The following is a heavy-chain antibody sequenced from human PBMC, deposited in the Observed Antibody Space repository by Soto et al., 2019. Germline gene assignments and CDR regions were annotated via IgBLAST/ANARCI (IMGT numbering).Heavy chain of an antibody. CDR2: IYYSGST. V-gene: IGHV4-59*01. D-gene: IGHD3-3*01. CDR3: ARTAPYDFWSGYYKGPSYYYNGMDV. CDR1: GGSISSYY. Sequence: SETLSLTCTVSGGSISSYYWSWIRQPPGKGLEWIGYIYYSGSTNYNPSLKSRVTISVDTSKNQFSLKLSSVTAADTAVYYCARTAPYDFWSGYYKGPSYYYNGMDVWGQGTTVIVSS. J-gene: IGHJ6*02.